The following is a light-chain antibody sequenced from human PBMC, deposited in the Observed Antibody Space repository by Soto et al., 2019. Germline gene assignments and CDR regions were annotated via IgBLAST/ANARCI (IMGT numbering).Light chain of an antibody. CDR2: GAS. Sequence: IGMTHSAATLSVYPREIVTLSCRASQSVRDNLAWYVQKPGQAPRLLIYGASTRATGVPARFSGSGSGTEFTLTISCLQSEDLEVYFCQESNSWPRSFGQGTRLEIK. V-gene: IGKV3-15*01. CDR3: QESNSWPRS. J-gene: IGKJ5*01. CDR1: QSVRDN.